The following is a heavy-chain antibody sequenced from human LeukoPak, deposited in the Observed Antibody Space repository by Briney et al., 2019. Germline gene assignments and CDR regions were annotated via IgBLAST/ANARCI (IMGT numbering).Heavy chain of an antibody. CDR3: AKDYSKTSYYGSGTYDRPNWFDP. J-gene: IGHJ5*02. D-gene: IGHD3-10*01. CDR2: ISYDGSNK. CDR1: GFTFSSYA. V-gene: IGHV3-30*04. Sequence: GRSLRLSCAASGFTFSSYAMHWVRQAPGKGLEWVAVISYDGSNKYYADSVKGRFTISRDNSKNKLYLQMNSLRPEDTAVYYCAKDYSKTSYYGSGTYDRPNWFDPWGQGTLVIVSS.